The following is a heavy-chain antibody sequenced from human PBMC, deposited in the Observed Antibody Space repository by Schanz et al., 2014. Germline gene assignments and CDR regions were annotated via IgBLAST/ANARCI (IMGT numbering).Heavy chain of an antibody. Sequence: EVQLLESGGGLVQPGGSLRLSCAASRFTFSSYAMSWVRQAPGKGLEWVSVIYSGGSTYYADSVKGRFTISRDNSKNTLYLQMNSLRAEDTAVYYCARDRWDWNNAFDIWGQGTMVTVSS. D-gene: IGHD1-1*01. CDR3: ARDRWDWNNAFDI. CDR1: RFTFSSYA. J-gene: IGHJ3*02. V-gene: IGHV3-23*03. CDR2: IYSGGST.